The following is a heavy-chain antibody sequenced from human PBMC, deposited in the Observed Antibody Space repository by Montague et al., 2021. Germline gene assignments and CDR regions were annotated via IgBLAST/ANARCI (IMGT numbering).Heavy chain of an antibody. CDR2: VNPDGSQV. Sequence: SLRLSCAASGLIFSHSWMAWVRLPPGKGLEWVAGVNPDGSQVCYXESVKGRFTVSKDNAKNSLFLQMNSLRGDDTALYYCARNPAYGALDYWGQGTRVTVSS. V-gene: IGHV3-7*03. CDR3: ARNPAYGALDY. D-gene: IGHD4/OR15-4a*01. CDR1: GLIFSHSW. J-gene: IGHJ4*02.